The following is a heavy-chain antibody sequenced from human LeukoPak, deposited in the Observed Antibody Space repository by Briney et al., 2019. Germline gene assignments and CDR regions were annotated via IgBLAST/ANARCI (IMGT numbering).Heavy chain of an antibody. CDR2: IRYDGSNK. Sequence: PGGSLRLSCAASGFTFSSYGMHWVRQAPGKGLEWVAFIRYDGSNKYYADSVKGRFTISRDNSKNTLYLQMNSLRAEDTAVYYCARRYSGSYCAHFDYWGQGTLVTVSS. CDR1: GFTFSSYG. J-gene: IGHJ4*02. D-gene: IGHD1-26*01. V-gene: IGHV3-30*02. CDR3: ARRYSGSYCAHFDY.